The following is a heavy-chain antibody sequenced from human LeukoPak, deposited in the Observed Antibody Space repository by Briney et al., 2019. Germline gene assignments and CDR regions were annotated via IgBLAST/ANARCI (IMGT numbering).Heavy chain of an antibody. CDR3: ARQTWIQLWFFDY. V-gene: IGHV4-59*08. Sequence: KPSETLPLTCTVSGGSISGYYWNWIRQPPGKGLEWIGYIYYSGSTNYNPSLKSRVTISVDTSKNQFSLKLSSVTAADTAVYFCARQTWIQLWFFDYWGQGTLVTVSS. J-gene: IGHJ4*02. CDR1: GGSISGYY. CDR2: IYYSGST. D-gene: IGHD5-18*01.